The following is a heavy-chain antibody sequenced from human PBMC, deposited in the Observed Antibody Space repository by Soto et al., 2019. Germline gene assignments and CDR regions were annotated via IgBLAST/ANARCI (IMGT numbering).Heavy chain of an antibody. CDR1: GYTFTSYD. J-gene: IGHJ6*03. Sequence: QVHLVQSGAEVKKPGASVKVSCKASGYTFTSYDITWVRQVAGQGLEWMGWMNPNSGDTAYAQEFQGRVTMSRNTSISRAYMELSSLRPADTAVYYCARGLKMLRVFGLKTYYYYYMDVWGKGTTVTLSS. V-gene: IGHV1-8*01. CDR3: ARGLKMLRVFGLKTYYYYYMDV. D-gene: IGHD3-10*01. CDR2: MNPNSGDT.